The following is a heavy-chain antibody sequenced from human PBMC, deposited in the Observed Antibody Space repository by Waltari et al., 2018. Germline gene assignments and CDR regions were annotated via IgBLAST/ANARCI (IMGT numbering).Heavy chain of an antibody. V-gene: IGHV4-34*01. Sequence: QVQLQQWGAALLKPSETLSLTCAVYGESLRSYYWGWTRVSPGKGPEWIGEINHSGSITYNPSLRSRVTISVDTSKNQFSLNLRNVSVADTAMYFCARAARHGYRNGYPVYFDYWGQGTLVTVSS. CDR2: INHSGSI. CDR1: GESLRSYY. CDR3: ARAARHGYRNGYPVYFDY. D-gene: IGHD5-18*01. J-gene: IGHJ4*02.